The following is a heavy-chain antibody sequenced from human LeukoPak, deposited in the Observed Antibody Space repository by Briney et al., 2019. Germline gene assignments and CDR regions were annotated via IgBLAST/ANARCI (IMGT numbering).Heavy chain of an antibody. V-gene: IGHV3-21*01. D-gene: IGHD4-17*01. CDR2: ISSSSSYI. Sequence: PGGSLRLSCAASGFTFSSYSMNWVRQAPGKGLEWVSSISSSSSYIYYADSVKGRFTISRDNAKNSLYLQMNSLRAEDTAVYYCARGGRTTVTPGGYWGQGTLVTVSS. CDR3: ARGGRTTVTPGGY. J-gene: IGHJ4*02. CDR1: GFTFSSYS.